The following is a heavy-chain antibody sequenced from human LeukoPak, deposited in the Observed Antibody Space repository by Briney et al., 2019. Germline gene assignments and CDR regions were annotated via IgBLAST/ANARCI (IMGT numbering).Heavy chain of an antibody. J-gene: IGHJ6*03. CDR2: INPNSGGT. D-gene: IGHD3-3*01. V-gene: IGHV1-2*02. Sequence: ASVKVSCKASGYTFTGYYVHWVRQAPGQGLEWMGWINPNSGGTNYAQKFQGRVTMTRDTSISTAYMELSRLRSDDTAVYYCASMAFSDPRYYDFWSGQRDYYYYYMDVWGKGTTVTVSS. CDR1: GYTFTGYY. CDR3: ASMAFSDPRYYDFWSGQRDYYYYYMDV.